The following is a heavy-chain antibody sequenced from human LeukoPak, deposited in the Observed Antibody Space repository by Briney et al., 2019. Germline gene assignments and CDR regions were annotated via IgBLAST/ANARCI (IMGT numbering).Heavy chain of an antibody. Sequence: PSETLSLTCTVSGGSISIYYWSLIRQPPGKGLEWIGYIYYSGSTNYNPSLKSRVTISVDTSKNQFSLKLSSVTAADTAVYYCARSLWFGVLSHWGQGTLVTVSS. CDR2: IYYSGST. V-gene: IGHV4-59*01. CDR1: GGSISIYY. D-gene: IGHD3-10*01. J-gene: IGHJ4*02. CDR3: ARSLWFGVLSH.